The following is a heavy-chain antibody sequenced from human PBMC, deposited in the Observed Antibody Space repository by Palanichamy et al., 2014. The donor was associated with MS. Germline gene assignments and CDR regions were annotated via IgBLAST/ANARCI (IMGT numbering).Heavy chain of an antibody. D-gene: IGHD3-9*01. V-gene: IGHV3-33*01. CDR2: IWYDGSNK. Sequence: QVQLVESGGGVVQPGRSLRLSCAASGFTFSSYGMHWVRQAPGKGLEWVAVIWYDGSNKYYADSVKGRFTISRDNSKNTLYLQMNSLRAEDTAVYYCAGGQRYFDWLLGVVDYWGQGTLVTVSS. J-gene: IGHJ4*02. CDR1: GFTFSSYG. CDR3: AGGQRYFDWLLGVVDY.